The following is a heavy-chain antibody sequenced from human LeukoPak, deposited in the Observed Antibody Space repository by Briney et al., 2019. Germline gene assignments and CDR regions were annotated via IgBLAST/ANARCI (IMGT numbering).Heavy chain of an antibody. D-gene: IGHD3-22*01. CDR2: IYYSGST. V-gene: IGHV4-59*11. Sequence: PSETLSLTCTVSGGSISSHYWSWIRQPPGKGLEWIGYIYYSGSTNYNPSLKSRVTISVDTSKNQFSLKLSSVTAADTAVYYCARDRYDSSVDNWLDPWGQGTLVTVSS. CDR3: ARDRYDSSVDNWLDP. J-gene: IGHJ5*02. CDR1: GGSISSHY.